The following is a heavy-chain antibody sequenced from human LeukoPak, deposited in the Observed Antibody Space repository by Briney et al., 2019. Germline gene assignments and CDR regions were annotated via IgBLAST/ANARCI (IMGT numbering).Heavy chain of an antibody. CDR2: VYYSGTT. D-gene: IGHD3-3*01. CDR1: GGSISLSYYY. Sequence: SETLSLTCSVSGGSISLSYYYWGWIRQPPGKALEWIGSVYYSGTTSYNPSLKSRVTISLDTSKNQFSLKLSSVTAADTAVYYCARAILSGYPDSWGQGTLVIVFS. CDR3: ARAILSGYPDS. V-gene: IGHV4-39*07. J-gene: IGHJ4*02.